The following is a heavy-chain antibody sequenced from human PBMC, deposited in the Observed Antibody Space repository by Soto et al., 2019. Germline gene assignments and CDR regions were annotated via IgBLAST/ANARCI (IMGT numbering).Heavy chain of an antibody. Sequence: SVNVSCKASGYTFTNNGIHLACHAPGQRFEWMGWISAGNGDTKYSQQYQGRVSMTRDTSASIAYMELSSLRSEDTAVYHYARGRTATAYTMDVWGKGTTVNVSS. D-gene: IGHD3-16*01. CDR1: GYTFTNNG. V-gene: IGHV1-3*01. J-gene: IGHJ6*03. CDR2: ISAGNGDT. CDR3: ARGRTATAYTMDV.